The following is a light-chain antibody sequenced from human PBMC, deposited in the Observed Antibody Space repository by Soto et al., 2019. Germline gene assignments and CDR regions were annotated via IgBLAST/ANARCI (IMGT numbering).Light chain of an antibody. V-gene: IGLV3-25*03. CDR3: QSADSSGTYCGV. Sequence: SYELTQPPSVSVSPGQTARITCSGDALPKQYAYWYQQKPGQAPVLVIYKDSERPSGIPERFSGSSSGTTVTLTISGVQAEDEADYYCQSADSSGTYCGVLGGGTKLTVL. CDR1: ALPKQY. CDR2: KDS. J-gene: IGLJ2*01.